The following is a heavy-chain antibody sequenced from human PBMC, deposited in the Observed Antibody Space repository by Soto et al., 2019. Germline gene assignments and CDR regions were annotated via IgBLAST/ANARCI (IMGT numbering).Heavy chain of an antibody. J-gene: IGHJ5*02. CDR2: ISSDGSST. CDR1: GFTLSNYW. Sequence: GGSLRLSCAASGFTLSNYWMHWARQAPGKGLVWVSRISSDGSSTNYADSVQGRFTISRDNSKNTVYLQMNSLRGEDTAIYYCARLGPYGSETYSFRYNWFDPWGQGTLVTVSS. D-gene: IGHD3-10*01. CDR3: ARLGPYGSETYSFRYNWFDP. V-gene: IGHV3-74*01.